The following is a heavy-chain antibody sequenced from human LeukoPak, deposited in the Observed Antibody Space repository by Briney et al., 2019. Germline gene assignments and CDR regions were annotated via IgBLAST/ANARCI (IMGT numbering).Heavy chain of an antibody. D-gene: IGHD3-10*01. CDR3: ARERPYYYGSGGIDY. CDR1: GGSISSGGYY. J-gene: IGHJ4*02. V-gene: IGHV4-31*03. CDR2: IYYSGST. Sequence: SQTLSLTCTVSGGSISSGGYYWSWIRQHPGKGLEWIGYIYYSGSTYYNPSLKSRVTISVDTSKNQFSLKLSSVTAADTAVYYCARERPYYYGSGGIDYWGQGTLVTVSS.